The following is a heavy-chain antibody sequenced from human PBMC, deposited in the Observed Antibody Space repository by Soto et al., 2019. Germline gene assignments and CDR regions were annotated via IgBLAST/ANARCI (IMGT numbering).Heavy chain of an antibody. CDR1: GGSISSGGYY. Sequence: QVQLQESGPGLVKPSQTLSLTCTVSGGSISSGGYYWSWIRQHPGKGLEWIGYIYYSGSTYYNPSLKSRVTISVDTSKNQFSLKLSSVTAADTAVYYCARVLAQIRADSSGYYPIDAFDIWGQGTMVTVSS. CDR2: IYYSGST. D-gene: IGHD3-22*01. V-gene: IGHV4-31*03. CDR3: ARVLAQIRADSSGYYPIDAFDI. J-gene: IGHJ3*02.